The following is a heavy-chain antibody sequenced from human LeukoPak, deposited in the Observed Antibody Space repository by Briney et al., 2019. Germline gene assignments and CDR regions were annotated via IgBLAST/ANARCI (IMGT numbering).Heavy chain of an antibody. CDR2: ISSSGSTI. CDR1: GFTFSSYE. J-gene: IGHJ6*03. V-gene: IGHV3-48*03. CDR3: ARARKEGGYDWTYYYYYYMDV. D-gene: IGHD5-12*01. Sequence: GGSLRLSCAASGFTFSSYEMNWVRQAPGKGLEWVSYISSSGSTIYYADSVKGRFTISRDNAKNSLYLQMNSLRAEDTAVYYCARARKEGGYDWTYYYYYYMDVWGKGTTVTVSS.